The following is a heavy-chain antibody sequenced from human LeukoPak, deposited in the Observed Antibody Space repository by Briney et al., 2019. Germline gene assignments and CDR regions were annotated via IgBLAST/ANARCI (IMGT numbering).Heavy chain of an antibody. CDR3: ARIGFSYYMDV. CDR1: GFSLSTSGMR. CDR2: IDWDDDK. Sequence: SGPTLVNPTQTLTLTCTFSGFSLSTSGMRVSWIRQPPGKALEWLARIDWDDDKFYSTSLKTRLTISKDTSKNQVVLTMTNMDPVGTATYYCARIGFSYYMDVWGKGTTVTVSS. V-gene: IGHV2-70*04. J-gene: IGHJ6*03.